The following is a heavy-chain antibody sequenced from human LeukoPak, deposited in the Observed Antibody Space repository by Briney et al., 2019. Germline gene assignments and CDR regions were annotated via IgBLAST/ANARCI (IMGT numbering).Heavy chain of an antibody. J-gene: IGHJ6*03. Sequence: SVKVSCKASGGTFSSYAISWVRQAPGQGLEWMGGIIPIFGTANYAQKFEGRVTITTDESTRTAYMELSSLRSEDTAVYYCARATLGYCSGGSCYSPFYYYYYMDVWGKGTTVTVSS. CDR3: ARATLGYCSGGSCYSPFYYYYYMDV. CDR2: IIPIFGTA. CDR1: GGTFSSYA. V-gene: IGHV1-69*05. D-gene: IGHD2-15*01.